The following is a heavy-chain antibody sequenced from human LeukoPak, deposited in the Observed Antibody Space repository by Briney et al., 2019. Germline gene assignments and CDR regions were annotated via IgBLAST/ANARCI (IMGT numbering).Heavy chain of an antibody. J-gene: IGHJ3*02. CDR1: GGSISSSSYY. CDR2: IYYSGST. V-gene: IGHV4-39*01. D-gene: IGHD2-15*01. Sequence: PSETLSLTCTVSGGSISSSSYYWGWIRQPPGKGLEWIGSIYYSGSTYYNPSLKSRVTISVDTSKNQFSLKLSFVTAADTAVYYCARLKEVVVVAFDAFDIWGQGTMVTVSS. CDR3: ARLKEVVVVAFDAFDI.